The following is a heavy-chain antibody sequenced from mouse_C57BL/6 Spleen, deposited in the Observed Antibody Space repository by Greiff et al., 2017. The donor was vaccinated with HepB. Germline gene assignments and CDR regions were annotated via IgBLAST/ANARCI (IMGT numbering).Heavy chain of an antibody. CDR1: GFTFSSYA. Sequence: EVMLVESGGGLVKPGGSLKLSCAASGFTFSSYAMSWVRQTPEQRLEWVATISDGGSYTYYPDNVKGRFTISRDNAKNNLYLQMSHLKSEDTAMYYCARESSSSGYGYWGQGTTLTVSS. V-gene: IGHV5-4*01. D-gene: IGHD3-2*02. CDR2: ISDGGSYT. J-gene: IGHJ2*01. CDR3: ARESSSSGYGY.